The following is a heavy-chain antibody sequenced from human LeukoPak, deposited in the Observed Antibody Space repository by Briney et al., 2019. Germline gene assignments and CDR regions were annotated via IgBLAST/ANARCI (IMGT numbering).Heavy chain of an antibody. D-gene: IGHD6-25*01. CDR2: TYYRSKWYD. Sequence: SQTLSLTCALSGDXVSSNSATWNWIRQSPSRGLEWLGRTYYRSKWYDDYGVSVKSRITMNPDTSKNQFSLQLNSVTPEDTAVYYCARAMRIAAAGTFYFDYWGQGTLVTVSS. V-gene: IGHV6-1*01. CDR3: ARAMRIAAAGTFYFDY. CDR1: GDXVSSNSAT. J-gene: IGHJ4*02.